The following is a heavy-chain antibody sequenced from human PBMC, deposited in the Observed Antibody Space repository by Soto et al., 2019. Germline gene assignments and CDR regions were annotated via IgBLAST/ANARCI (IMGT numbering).Heavy chain of an antibody. D-gene: IGHD3-3*01. CDR1: GDSMSPFY. CDR2: IYYSGNT. V-gene: IGHV4-59*13. Sequence: QVPLQESGPGLVKPSETLSLTCTVSGDSMSPFYWNWIRQSPGKGLEWIGYIYYSGNTNYNPSLKRRVAISVDTSKNQFYLKLRSVTAADTAVYYCARGVSDYWSGYYAGSGLDVWGQGTTVTVSS. J-gene: IGHJ6*02. CDR3: ARGVSDYWSGYYAGSGLDV.